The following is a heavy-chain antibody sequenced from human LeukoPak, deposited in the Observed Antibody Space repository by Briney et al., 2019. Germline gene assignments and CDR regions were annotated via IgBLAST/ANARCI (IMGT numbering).Heavy chain of an antibody. CDR3: ARVIVATRPAITDDY. V-gene: IGHV4-39*07. Sequence: PSETLSLTCTVSGGSISSSSYYWGWIRQPPGKGLEWIGSIYYSGSTYYNPSLKSRVTISVDTSKNQFSLKLSSVTAADTAVYYCARVIVATRPAITDDYWGQGTLVTVSS. CDR1: GGSISSSSYY. J-gene: IGHJ4*02. CDR2: IYYSGST. D-gene: IGHD5-12*01.